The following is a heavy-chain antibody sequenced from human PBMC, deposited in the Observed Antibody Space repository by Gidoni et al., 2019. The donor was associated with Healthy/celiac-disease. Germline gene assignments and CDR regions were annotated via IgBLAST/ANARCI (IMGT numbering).Heavy chain of an antibody. V-gene: IGHV3-23*01. CDR3: AKDTGWNYVTNFDY. Sequence: EVQLLESGGGLVQPGGSLRLSCAASGFIFSNFAMTWVRQAPGKGLEWVSSIRGSGGRTYYADPVKGRFPISRDNSKSTLYLQMNSLRAEDTAVYYCAKDTGWNYVTNFDYWGQGTLVTVSS. CDR1: GFIFSNFA. J-gene: IGHJ4*02. CDR2: IRGSGGRT. D-gene: IGHD1-7*01.